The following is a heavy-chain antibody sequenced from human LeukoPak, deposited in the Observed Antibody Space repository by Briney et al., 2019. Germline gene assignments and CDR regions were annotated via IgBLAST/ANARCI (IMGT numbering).Heavy chain of an antibody. CDR1: GGSISSYY. CDR2: IYYSGST. D-gene: IGHD3-10*01. V-gene: IGHV4-59*12. J-gene: IGHJ4*02. CDR3: ASLYARGEKKYYFDY. Sequence: SETLSLTCTVSGGSISSYYGSWIRQPPGKGLEWIGYIYYSGSTNYNPSLKSRVTISVDTSKNQFSLKLSSVTAADTAVYYCASLYARGEKKYYFDYWGQGTLVTVSS.